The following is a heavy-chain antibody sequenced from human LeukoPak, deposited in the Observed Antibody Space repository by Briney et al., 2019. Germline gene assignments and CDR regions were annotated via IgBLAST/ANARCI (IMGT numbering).Heavy chain of an antibody. V-gene: IGHV4-38-2*02. J-gene: IGHJ4*02. D-gene: IGHD3-9*01. CDR3: ARVGSYYDILTGSDY. CDR2: IYHSGST. CDR1: GYSISSGYY. Sequence: SETLSLTCTVSGYSISSGYYWGWILQPPGKGLEWIGSIYHSGSTYYNPSLKSRVTISVDTSKNQFSLKLSSVTAADTAVYYCARVGSYYDILTGSDYWGQGTLVTVSS.